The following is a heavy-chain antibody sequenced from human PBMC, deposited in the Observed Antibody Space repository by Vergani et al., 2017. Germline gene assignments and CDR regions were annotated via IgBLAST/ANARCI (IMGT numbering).Heavy chain of an antibody. CDR3: ADLYGDDGFSPF. V-gene: IGHV3-23*01. D-gene: IGHD2-21*01. J-gene: IGHJ4*02. Sequence: EVQLLESGGGSAQPGESLRLSCVASGFTFTAHGLNWVRQAPGKGLEWVSSISGSGDNTYYADSVKGRFTISRDNSKNTLYLQMNSLRADDTGVYYCADLYGDDGFSPFWGQGTLVTVSS. CDR1: GFTFTAHG. CDR2: ISGSGDNT.